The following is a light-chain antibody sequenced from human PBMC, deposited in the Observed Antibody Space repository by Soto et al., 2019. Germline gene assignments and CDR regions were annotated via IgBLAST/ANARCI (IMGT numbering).Light chain of an antibody. J-gene: IGLJ2*01. V-gene: IGLV4-69*01. Sequence: QPVLTQSPSASASLGASVKLTCTLSSGHSSYAIAWHQQQPEKGPRYLMKLNSDGSHSKGDGIPDRFSGSSSGAERYLTISSLQSEDEADYYCQTWGTVVFGGGTKLPS. CDR2: LNSDGSH. CDR1: SGHSSYA. CDR3: QTWGTVV.